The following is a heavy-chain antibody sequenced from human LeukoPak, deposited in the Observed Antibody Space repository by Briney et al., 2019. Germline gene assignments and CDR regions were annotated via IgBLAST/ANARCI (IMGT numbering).Heavy chain of an antibody. CDR2: LSFVTTYI. Sequence: GGSLILSCAASGFIFSSYSMNWVRQAPGKGLEWVSSLSFVTTYIYYADSVKGRFTISRDNAKNSLYLQMNSLRAEDTAIYYCAKSRSTYSSSSSFDYWGQGTLVTVSS. CDR1: GFIFSSYS. V-gene: IGHV3-21*04. D-gene: IGHD6-13*01. J-gene: IGHJ4*02. CDR3: AKSRSTYSSSSSFDY.